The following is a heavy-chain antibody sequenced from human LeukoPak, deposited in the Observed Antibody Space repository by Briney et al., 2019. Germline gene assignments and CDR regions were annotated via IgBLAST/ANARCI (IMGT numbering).Heavy chain of an antibody. D-gene: IGHD1-14*01. J-gene: IGHJ2*01. CDR1: GFIFSSYD. V-gene: IGHV3-13*01. CDR2: IDPAGNT. CDR3: VREPSYTGTWWYPDL. Sequence: GGSLRLSCVASGFIFSSYDMHWVRQATGKGLEWISAIDPAGNTWYSDSVKGRFTISRENARSSLFLQMNSLRAADTAVYYCVREPSYTGTWWYPDLWGRGTLVSVSS.